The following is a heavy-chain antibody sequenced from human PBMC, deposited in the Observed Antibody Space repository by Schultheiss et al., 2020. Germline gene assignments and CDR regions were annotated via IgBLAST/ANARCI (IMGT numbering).Heavy chain of an antibody. V-gene: IGHV4-59*01. CDR1: GGSISSYY. Sequence: SQTLSLTCTVSGGSISSYYWSWIRQPPGKGLEWIGYIYYSGSTYYNPSLKSRVTISVDTSKNQFSLKLSSVTAADTAVYYCAREYYDILTGPTLIDYWGQGTLVTVSS. J-gene: IGHJ4*02. D-gene: IGHD3-9*01. CDR3: AREYYDILTGPTLIDY. CDR2: IYYSGST.